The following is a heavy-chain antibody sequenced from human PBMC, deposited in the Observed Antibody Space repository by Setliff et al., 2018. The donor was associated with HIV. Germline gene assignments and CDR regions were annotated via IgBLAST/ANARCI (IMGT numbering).Heavy chain of an antibody. Sequence: KASETLSLTCAVYGGSFSTYYWSWIRQPPGKGLEWIGDINHSGSTNYNPSLKSRVTISVDTSKNQFSLKLNSVTAADTAVYYCASLPREAASTSGYFDYWGQGTLV. J-gene: IGHJ4*02. CDR2: INHSGST. D-gene: IGHD6-13*01. CDR3: ASLPREAASTSGYFDY. CDR1: GGSFSTYY. V-gene: IGHV4-34*01.